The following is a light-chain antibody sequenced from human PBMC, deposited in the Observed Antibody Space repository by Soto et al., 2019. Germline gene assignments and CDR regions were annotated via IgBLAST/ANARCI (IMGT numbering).Light chain of an antibody. V-gene: IGKV3-20*01. CDR2: GAS. J-gene: IGKJ4*01. Sequence: EIVLTQSPGILSLSPGERATLSCRASQSVSASYLVWYQQKPGQAPRLLMYGASIRATGIPARFSGSGSGTDFTLNINRLEPEDFAVYYCQQYSSSPPLTFGGGTKVELK. CDR1: QSVSASY. CDR3: QQYSSSPPLT.